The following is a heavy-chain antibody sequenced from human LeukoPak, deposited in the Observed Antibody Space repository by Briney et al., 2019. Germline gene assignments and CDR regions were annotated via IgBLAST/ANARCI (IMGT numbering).Heavy chain of an antibody. CDR2: IYSSGNT. Sequence: SETLSLTCTVSGDTISIYYWSWIRQPAGRGLEWVGRIYSSGNTNYNPSLKSRVTMSVDTSNHQFSLNLRSVTTADTAVYYCARSFDTNAFDIWGHGTMVTVSS. J-gene: IGHJ3*02. CDR3: ARSFDTNAFDI. D-gene: IGHD2/OR15-2a*01. CDR1: GDTISIYY. V-gene: IGHV4-4*07.